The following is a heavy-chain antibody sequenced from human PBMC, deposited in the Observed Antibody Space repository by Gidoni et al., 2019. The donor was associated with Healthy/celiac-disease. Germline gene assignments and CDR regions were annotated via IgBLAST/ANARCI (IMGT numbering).Heavy chain of an antibody. Sequence: SSYAMHWVRQAPGKGLEWVAVISYDGSNKYYADSVKGRFTISRDNSKNTLYLQMNSLRAEDTAVYYCARDPRGTHTVTLDYWGQGTLVTVSS. D-gene: IGHD4-4*01. CDR1: SSYA. V-gene: IGHV3-30*04. CDR2: ISYDGSNK. CDR3: ARDPRGTHTVTLDY. J-gene: IGHJ4*02.